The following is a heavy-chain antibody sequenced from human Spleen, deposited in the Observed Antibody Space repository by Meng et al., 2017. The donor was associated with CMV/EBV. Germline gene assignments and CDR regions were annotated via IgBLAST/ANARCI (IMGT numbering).Heavy chain of an antibody. D-gene: IGHD3-3*01. V-gene: IGHV1-69*05. J-gene: IGHJ4*02. CDR1: GGTFSSYT. CDR2: IIPIFGTA. Sequence: SVKVSCKASGGTFSSYTISWVRQAPGQGLEWMGGIIPIFGTANYAQKFQGRVTITTDESTSTAYMELSSLRSEDTAVYYCARGQYGFWSGYYRADYFDYWGQGTLVTVSS. CDR3: ARGQYGFWSGYYRADYFDY.